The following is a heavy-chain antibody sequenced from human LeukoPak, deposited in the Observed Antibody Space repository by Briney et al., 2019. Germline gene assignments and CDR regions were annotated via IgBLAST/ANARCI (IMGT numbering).Heavy chain of an antibody. J-gene: IGHJ3*02. Sequence: GGSLRLSCAASGFTFSRYWMHWVRQAPGKGLEWVGRIKTKTDGGTTDYAAPVKGRFTISRDDSKNTLYLQMDSLKTEDTAVYYCPTDGSYYYIGAFDIWGQGTMVTVSS. CDR3: PTDGSYYYIGAFDI. V-gene: IGHV3-15*01. CDR2: IKTKTDGGTT. CDR1: GFTFSRYW. D-gene: IGHD1-26*01.